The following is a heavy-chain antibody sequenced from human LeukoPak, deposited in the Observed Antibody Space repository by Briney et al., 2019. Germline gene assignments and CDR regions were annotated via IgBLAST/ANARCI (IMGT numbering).Heavy chain of an antibody. CDR2: TYYRSKWYN. CDR1: GDSVSSNSAA. Sequence: SQTRSLTCAISGDSVSSNSAAWNWIRQSPSRGLEWLGRTYYRSKWYNDYAVSVKSRITINPDTSKNQFSLQLNSVTLEDTAVYYCARRTVYSGSFDYWGQGILVTVSS. D-gene: IGHD5-12*01. V-gene: IGHV6-1*01. J-gene: IGHJ4*02. CDR3: ARRTVYSGSFDY.